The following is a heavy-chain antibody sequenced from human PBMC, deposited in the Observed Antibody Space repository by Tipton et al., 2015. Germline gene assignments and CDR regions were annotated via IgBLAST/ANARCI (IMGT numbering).Heavy chain of an antibody. CDR2: INYTGSL. V-gene: IGHV4-34*01. D-gene: IGHD2-21*02. CDR3: ARFNCGGDCYSYRGWFDP. Sequence: TLSLTCAVYGGSFSGYYWTWIRQPPGKGLERIGEINYTGSLQDNPSLRSRVTMSVDTSKNQFSLKLSSVTAADTALYYCARFNCGGDCYSYRGWFDPWGQGTLVTVSS. J-gene: IGHJ5*02. CDR1: GGSFSGYY.